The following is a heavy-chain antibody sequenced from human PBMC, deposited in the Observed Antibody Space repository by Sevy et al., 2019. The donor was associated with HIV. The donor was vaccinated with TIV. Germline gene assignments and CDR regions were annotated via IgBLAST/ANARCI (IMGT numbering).Heavy chain of an antibody. D-gene: IGHD1-26*01. J-gene: IGHJ4*02. Sequence: GGSLRLSCAASGFTFSSYSMNWVRQAPGMGLEWVSSISSSSSYIYYADSVKGRFTISRDNAKNSLYLQMNSLRAEDTAVYYCARAGYSGSYFDYWGQRTLVTVSS. CDR2: ISSSSSYI. V-gene: IGHV3-21*01. CDR3: ARAGYSGSYFDY. CDR1: GFTFSSYS.